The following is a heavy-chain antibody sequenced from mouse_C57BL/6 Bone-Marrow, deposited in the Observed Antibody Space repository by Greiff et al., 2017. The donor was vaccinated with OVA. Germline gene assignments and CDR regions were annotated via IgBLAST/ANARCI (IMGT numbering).Heavy chain of an antibody. CDR2: INPSTGGT. D-gene: IGHD3-3*01. Sequence: EVKLMESGPELVKPGASVKISCKASGYSFTGYYMNWVKQSPEKSLEWIGEINPSTGGTTYNQKFKAKATLTVDKSSSTAYMQLKSLTSEDSAVYYCASAGRFAYWGQGTLVTVSA. CDR3: ASAGRFAY. CDR1: GYSFTGYY. V-gene: IGHV1-42*01. J-gene: IGHJ3*01.